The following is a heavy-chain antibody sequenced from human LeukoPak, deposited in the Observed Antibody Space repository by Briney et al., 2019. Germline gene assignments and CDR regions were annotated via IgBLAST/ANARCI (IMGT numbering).Heavy chain of an antibody. V-gene: IGHV4-39*01. CDR1: GSSISSSSYY. J-gene: IGHJ5*02. CDR3: ARHVGFTWDSSELDQNNWFDP. D-gene: IGHD3-22*01. CDR2: IYYSGST. Sequence: SETLSLTCTVSGSSISSSSYYWGWIRQPPGKGLEWIGSIYYSGSTYYNPSLESRVTISVDTSKNQFSLKLSSVTAADTAVYYCARHVGFTWDSSELDQNNWFDPWGQGTLVTVSS.